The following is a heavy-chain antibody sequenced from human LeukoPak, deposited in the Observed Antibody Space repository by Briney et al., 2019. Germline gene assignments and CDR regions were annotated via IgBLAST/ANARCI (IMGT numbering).Heavy chain of an antibody. Sequence: PGGSLRLSCEASGFTFSDHYMDWVRQAPGKGLEWVGRTRKKVNSYTTEYAASVKGRFTISRDDSKNSLYLQLNGLKTEDTAVYYCVRVVGEAFFDYWGQGTLVTVSS. CDR3: VRVVGEAFFDY. V-gene: IGHV3-72*01. CDR2: TRKKVNSYTT. D-gene: IGHD1-26*01. J-gene: IGHJ4*02. CDR1: GFTFSDHY.